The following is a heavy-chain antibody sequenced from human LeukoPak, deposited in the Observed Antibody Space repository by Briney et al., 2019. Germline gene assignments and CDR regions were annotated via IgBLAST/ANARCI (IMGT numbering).Heavy chain of an antibody. V-gene: IGHV1-24*01. CDR1: GYTLTELS. J-gene: IGHJ3*02. D-gene: IGHD3-22*01. CDR3: ATALVVADAFDI. Sequence: ASVKVSCKVSGYTLTELSMHWVRQAPGKGLEWMGGFDPEDGETIYAQKFQGRVTMTEDTSTDTAYMELSSLRSEDTAVYYCATALVVADAFDIWGQGTMVTVSS. CDR2: FDPEDGET.